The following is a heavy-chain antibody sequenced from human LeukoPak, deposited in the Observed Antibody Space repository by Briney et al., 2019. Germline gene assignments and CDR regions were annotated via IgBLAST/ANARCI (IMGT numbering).Heavy chain of an antibody. Sequence: SETLSLTCTVSGDSSSNSLYYWGWIRQPPGKGLEWIGSIDYSGSTYYNPSLKSRAAISIDMSKNQFSLKLSSVTAADTAVFYCAREYTLYRSGWFLDYWGQGTVVTVSS. CDR2: IDYSGST. CDR1: GDSSSNSLYY. J-gene: IGHJ4*02. V-gene: IGHV4-39*07. D-gene: IGHD6-19*01. CDR3: AREYTLYRSGWFLDY.